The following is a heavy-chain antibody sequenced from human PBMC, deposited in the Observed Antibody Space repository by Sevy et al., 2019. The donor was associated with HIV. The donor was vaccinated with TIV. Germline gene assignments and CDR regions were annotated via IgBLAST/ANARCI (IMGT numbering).Heavy chain of an antibody. V-gene: IGHV3-30*18. D-gene: IGHD3-22*01. CDR2: ISYDGSNK. J-gene: IGHJ4*02. CDR3: AKEGDNYYGSSGYYFDY. CDR1: GFTFSSYG. Sequence: GGSLRLSCAASGFTFSSYGIHWVRQAPGKGLEWVALISYDGSNKYYADSVKGRFTISRDNSKNTLYLQMNSLRPEDTAVYYGAKEGDNYYGSSGYYFDYWGQGTLVTVSS.